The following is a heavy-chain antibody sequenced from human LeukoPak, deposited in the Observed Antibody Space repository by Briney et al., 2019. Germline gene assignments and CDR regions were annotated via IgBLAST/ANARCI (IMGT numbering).Heavy chain of an antibody. V-gene: IGHV3-7*01. CDR3: AGRPSSTIP. Sequence: PGGSLRLSCAASGFTFSSFWMSWVRQATWKRLEWVANINQDGSEKYCVDSVKGRFTISRDNAKNSLYLQMNSLRAEDTAVYYCAGRPSSTIPWGQGTLVTVSS. CDR2: INQDGSEK. D-gene: IGHD5/OR15-5a*01. J-gene: IGHJ4*02. CDR1: GFTFSSFW.